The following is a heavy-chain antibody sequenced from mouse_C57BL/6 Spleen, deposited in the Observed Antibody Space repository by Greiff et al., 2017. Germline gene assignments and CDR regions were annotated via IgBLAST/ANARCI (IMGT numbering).Heavy chain of an antibody. CDR2: IWRGGST. V-gene: IGHV2-5*01. D-gene: IGHD2-5*01. CDR1: GFSFTSYG. J-gene: IGHJ1*03. Sequence: VQLQQSGPGLVQPSQSLSITCTVSGFSFTSYGVPWVRQSPGKGLEWLGVIWRGGSTDYNAAFMSRLRITKDNSKSPVFFKMNSLQADDTARYYGAKNRYSNYGYFDVWGTGTTVTVSS. CDR3: AKNRYSNYGYFDV.